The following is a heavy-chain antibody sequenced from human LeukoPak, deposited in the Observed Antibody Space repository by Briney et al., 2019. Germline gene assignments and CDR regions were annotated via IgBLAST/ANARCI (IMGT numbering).Heavy chain of an antibody. CDR2: IYYSGTT. J-gene: IGHJ4*02. Sequence: PSETLSLTCTVSGGSISSSSYYWGWIRQPPGKGLEWIGSIYYSGTTYYNPSLKSRVTISVDTSKEQFSLKLSSVTAADTAVYYCASGVDTAMVMDYWGQGTLVTVSS. CDR1: GGSISSSSYY. V-gene: IGHV4-39*01. D-gene: IGHD5-18*01. CDR3: ASGVDTAMVMDY.